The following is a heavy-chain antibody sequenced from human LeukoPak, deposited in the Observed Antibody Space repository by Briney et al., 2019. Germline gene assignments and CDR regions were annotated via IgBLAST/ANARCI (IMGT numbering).Heavy chain of an antibody. CDR3: ARDGVSRRLAKRDAFDI. Sequence: GGSLRLSCAASGFTFSSYGMHWVRQAPGKGLEWVAVIWYDGSNKCYADSVKGRFTISRDNSKNTLYLQMNSLRAEDTAVYYCARDGVSRRLAKRDAFDIWGQGTMVTVSS. CDR2: IWYDGSNK. CDR1: GFTFSSYG. D-gene: IGHD6-19*01. J-gene: IGHJ3*02. V-gene: IGHV3-33*01.